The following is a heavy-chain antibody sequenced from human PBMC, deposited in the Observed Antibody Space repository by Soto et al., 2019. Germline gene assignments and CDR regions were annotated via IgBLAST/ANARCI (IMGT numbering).Heavy chain of an antibody. CDR2: VYHTGDT. CDR3: AREIVTAGGNNYFDP. Sequence: PSETLSLTCGVSGGTVASSHWWSWVRQSPSRGLEWIGNVYHTGDTNFNPSLQSRVTFSVDKSNNQFSLRLTSLTAADTAVYFCAREIVTAGGNNYFDPWGPGXLVTVHS. D-gene: IGHD2-21*02. J-gene: IGHJ5*02. V-gene: IGHV4-4*02. CDR1: GGTVASSHW.